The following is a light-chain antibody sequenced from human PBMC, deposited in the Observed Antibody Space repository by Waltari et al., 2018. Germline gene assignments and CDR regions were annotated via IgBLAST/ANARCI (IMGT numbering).Light chain of an antibody. Sequence: LVLTQSPSASASLGASVKLTSTLSSGYPRNVIAWLPQQPGKGPRYLMKVNNDGSHRKGNDIPDHFSASKSGTECYLTISSLQSEDEADCFCQTGGHGTWVFGGGTKLTVL. CDR1: SGYPRNV. J-gene: IGLJ3*02. V-gene: IGLV4-69*01. CDR2: VNNDGSH. CDR3: QTGGHGTWV.